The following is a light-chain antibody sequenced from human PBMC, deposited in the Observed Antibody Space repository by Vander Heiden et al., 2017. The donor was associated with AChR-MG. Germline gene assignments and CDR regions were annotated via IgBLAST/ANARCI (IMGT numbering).Light chain of an antibody. J-gene: IGKJ2*03. CDR1: QSISTH. V-gene: IGKV1-39*01. CDR2: AAS. Sequence: DIQMTQSPSSLSASVGDRVTITCRASQSISTHLCWYQQKPGKAPNLLISAASTLHSGVPSRFSGSGYGTDFTLTITSLQPEDLATYYCQQTDVPPHSFGLGTKVGI. CDR3: QQTDVPPHS.